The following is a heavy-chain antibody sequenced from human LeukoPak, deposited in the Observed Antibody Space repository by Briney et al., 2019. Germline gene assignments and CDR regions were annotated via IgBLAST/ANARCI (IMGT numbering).Heavy chain of an antibody. CDR3: ARGRPDSSSEIDY. CDR1: GGTFSSYA. Sequence: ASVKVSCKASGGTFSSYAISWVRQAPGQGLEWMGRIIPILGIANYAQKFQGRVTITADKSTSTAYMELSSLRSEDTAVYYCARGRPDSSSEIDYWGQGTLVTVSS. D-gene: IGHD6-13*01. J-gene: IGHJ4*02. V-gene: IGHV1-69*04. CDR2: IIPILGIA.